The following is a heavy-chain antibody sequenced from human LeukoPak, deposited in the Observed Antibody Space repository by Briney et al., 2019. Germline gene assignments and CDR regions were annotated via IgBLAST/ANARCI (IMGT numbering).Heavy chain of an antibody. CDR2: INHSGST. Sequence: PSETLSLTCAVYGGSFSGYYWTWIRQPPGKGLEWIGEINHSGSTNYNPSLKSRVTISIDTSKNQFSLKLSSVTAADTAVYYCARHSGWYDAKSDFDYWGQGTLVTVSS. CDR3: ARHSGWYDAKSDFDY. D-gene: IGHD6-19*01. V-gene: IGHV4-34*01. J-gene: IGHJ4*02. CDR1: GGSFSGYY.